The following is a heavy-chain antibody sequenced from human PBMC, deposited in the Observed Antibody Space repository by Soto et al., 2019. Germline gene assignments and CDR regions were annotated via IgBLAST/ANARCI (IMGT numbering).Heavy chain of an antibody. CDR1: GGSINTFY. J-gene: IGHJ5*02. V-gene: IGHV4-4*07. CDR2: IFSSGST. CDR3: ARGRSLRWDWFDP. Sequence: PSETLSLTCTVSGGSINTFYWSWVRQPAGKGLEWIGRIFSSGSTSFNPSLESRVAMSVGTSKNHFSLNLSSVTAADMAVYYCARGRSLRWDWFDPWGQGTLVTVSS. D-gene: IGHD2-21*01.